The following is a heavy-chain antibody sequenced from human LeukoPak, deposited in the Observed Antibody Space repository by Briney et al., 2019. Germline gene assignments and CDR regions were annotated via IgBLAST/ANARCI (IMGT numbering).Heavy chain of an antibody. D-gene: IGHD1-26*01. J-gene: IGHJ4*02. Sequence: SETLSLTCTVSGGSISSSSYYWGWIRQPPGKGLEWIGSIYYSGSTYYNPSLKSRVTISVDTSKNQFSLKLSSVTAADTAVYYCARAVGAARGDYWGQGTLFTVSS. CDR2: IYYSGST. CDR1: GGSISSSSYY. CDR3: ARAVGAARGDY. V-gene: IGHV4-39*07.